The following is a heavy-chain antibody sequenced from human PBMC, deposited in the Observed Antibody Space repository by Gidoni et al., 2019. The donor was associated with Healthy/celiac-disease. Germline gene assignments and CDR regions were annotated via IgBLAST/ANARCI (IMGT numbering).Heavy chain of an antibody. Sequence: QVQLQESGPGLVKPSQTLSLTCTVSGGSISSGSYYWSWIRQPAGKGLEWIGRIYTSGSTNYNPSLKSRVTISVDTSKNQFSLKLSSVTAADTAVYYCARDGRGKTTGQIDYWGQGTLVTVSS. CDR2: IYTSGST. J-gene: IGHJ4*02. V-gene: IGHV4-61*02. D-gene: IGHD4-17*01. CDR1: GGSISSGSYY. CDR3: ARDGRGKTTGQIDY.